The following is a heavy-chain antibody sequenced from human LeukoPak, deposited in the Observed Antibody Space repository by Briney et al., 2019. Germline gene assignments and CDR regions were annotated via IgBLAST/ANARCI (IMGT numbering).Heavy chain of an antibody. CDR3: ARASDKMNWFDP. D-gene: IGHD3-10*01. J-gene: IGHJ5*02. CDR1: GGSISSGDYY. V-gene: IGHV4-30-4*01. CDR2: IYYSGST. Sequence: SETLYLTCTVSGGSISSGDYYWSWIRQPPGKGLEWIGYIYYSGSTYYNPSLKSRVTISVDTSKNQFSLKLSSVTAADTAVYYCARASDKMNWFDPWGQGTLVTVSS.